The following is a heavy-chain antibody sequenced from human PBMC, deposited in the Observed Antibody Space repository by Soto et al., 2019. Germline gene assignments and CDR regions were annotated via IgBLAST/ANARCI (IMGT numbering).Heavy chain of an antibody. Sequence: ASWRVCWRAAEGTFGNYASSCVRQAPGQGLEWMGRIIPILGIANYAQKFQGRVTITADKSTSTAYMELSSLRSEDTAVYYCTYGYGHYFDYWGQGTLVTVSS. D-gene: IGHD5-12*01. CDR1: EGTFGNYA. V-gene: IGHV1-69*04. CDR2: IIPILGIA. CDR3: TYGYGHYFDY. J-gene: IGHJ4*02.